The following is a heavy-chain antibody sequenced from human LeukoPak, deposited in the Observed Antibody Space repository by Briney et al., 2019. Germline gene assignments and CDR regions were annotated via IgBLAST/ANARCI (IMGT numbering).Heavy chain of an antibody. CDR3: ARVRVGAWDAFDI. CDR1: GFTFSSYA. J-gene: IGHJ3*02. V-gene: IGHV3-64*01. Sequence: PGGSLRLSCAASGFTFSSYAMHWVRQAPGKGLEYVSAISSNGGSTYYANSVKGRFTISRDNSKNTLYLQMGSLRAEDMAVYYCARVRVGAWDAFDIWGQGTMVTVSS. D-gene: IGHD1-26*01. CDR2: ISSNGGST.